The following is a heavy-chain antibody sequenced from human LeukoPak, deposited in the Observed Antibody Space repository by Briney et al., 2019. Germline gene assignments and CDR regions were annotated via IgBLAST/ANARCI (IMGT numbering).Heavy chain of an antibody. Sequence: PSQTLSLTCTVSGGSISSGDYYWSWIRQPPGKGLEWIGYIYYSGSTYYNPSLKSRVTISVDTSKNQFSLKLSSVTAADTAVYYCARGMSMVRGVIGDWGQGTLSPSPQ. CDR2: IYYSGST. CDR3: ARGMSMVRGVIGD. CDR1: GGSISSGDYY. D-gene: IGHD3-10*01. J-gene: IGHJ4*02. V-gene: IGHV4-30-4*01.